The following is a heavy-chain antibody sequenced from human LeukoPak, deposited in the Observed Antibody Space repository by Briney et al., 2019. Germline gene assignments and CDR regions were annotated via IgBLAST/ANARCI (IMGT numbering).Heavy chain of an antibody. CDR3: LEYYDFWSGYPVGY. V-gene: IGHV4-39*01. J-gene: IGHJ4*02. Sequence: SETLSLTCTVSGGSISSSSYYWGWIRQPPGKGLEWIGSIYYSGSTYYNPSLKSRVTISVDTSKNQFSLKLSPVTAADTAVYYCLEYYDFWSGYPVGYWGQGTLVTVSS. D-gene: IGHD3-3*01. CDR1: GGSISSSSYY. CDR2: IYYSGST.